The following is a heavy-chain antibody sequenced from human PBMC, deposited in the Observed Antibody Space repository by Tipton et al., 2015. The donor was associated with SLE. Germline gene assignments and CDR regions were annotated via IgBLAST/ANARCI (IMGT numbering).Heavy chain of an antibody. D-gene: IGHD6-13*01. J-gene: IGHJ4*02. CDR1: GGSFSGYY. Sequence: TLSLTCAVYGGSFSGYYWSWIRQPLGKGLEWIGEINHSGSTNYNPSLKSRVTISVDTSKNQFSLKLSSVTAADTAVYYCARVVTIAAAPRYFDYWGQGTLVTVSS. CDR2: INHSGST. CDR3: ARVVTIAAAPRYFDY. V-gene: IGHV4-34*01.